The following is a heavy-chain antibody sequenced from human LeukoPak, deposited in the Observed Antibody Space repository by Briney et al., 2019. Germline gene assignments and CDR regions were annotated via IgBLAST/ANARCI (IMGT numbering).Heavy chain of an antibody. V-gene: IGHV4-4*02. CDR2: VNLQGST. CDR3: AREGGPYRPLDY. CDR1: GGSITNTNY. J-gene: IGHJ4*02. Sequence: SETLSLTCGVSGGSITNTNYWTWVRQPPGKGLEWIGEVNLQGSTNYNPSLMGRVAISVDTSENHISLQLTSVTAADTAVYYCAREGGPYRPLDYSGQGTLVTVAS.